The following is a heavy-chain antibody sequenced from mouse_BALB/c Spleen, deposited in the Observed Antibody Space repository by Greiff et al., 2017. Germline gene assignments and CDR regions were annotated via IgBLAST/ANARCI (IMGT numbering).Heavy chain of an antibody. J-gene: IGHJ3*01. Sequence: DVHLVESGGGLVQPGGSRKLSCAASGFTFSSFGMHWVRQAPEKGLEWVAYISSGSSTIYYADTVKGRFTISRDNPKNTLFLQMTSLRSEDTAMYYCARTGTATGWFAYWGQGTLVTVSA. CDR1: GFTFSSFG. CDR3: ARTGTATGWFAY. D-gene: IGHD1-2*01. V-gene: IGHV5-17*02. CDR2: ISSGSSTI.